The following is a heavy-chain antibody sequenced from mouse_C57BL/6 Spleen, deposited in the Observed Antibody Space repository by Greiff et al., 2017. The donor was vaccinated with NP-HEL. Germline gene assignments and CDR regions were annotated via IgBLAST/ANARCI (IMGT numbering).Heavy chain of an antibody. CDR1: GFTFSDYG. J-gene: IGHJ2*01. Sequence: EVKLMESGGGLVKPGGSLKLSCAASGFTFSDYGMHWVRQAPAKGLEWVAYLSSGSSTIYYADTVKGRFTISRDNAKNTLFLQMTSLRSEDTAMYYCARDYGSSLDYWGQGTTLTVSS. CDR3: ARDYGSSLDY. CDR2: LSSGSSTI. V-gene: IGHV5-17*01. D-gene: IGHD1-1*01.